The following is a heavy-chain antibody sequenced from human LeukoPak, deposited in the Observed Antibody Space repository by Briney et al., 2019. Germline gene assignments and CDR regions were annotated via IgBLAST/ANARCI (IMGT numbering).Heavy chain of an antibody. CDR2: INAGNGNT. CDR3: AREEYTCFDY. J-gene: IGHJ4*02. V-gene: IGHV1-3*01. CDR1: GYTFTSYG. Sequence: ASVKVSCKASGYTFTSYGISWVRQAPGQGLEWMGWINAGNGNTKYSQKFQGRVTITRDTSASTAYMELSSLRSEDTAVYYCAREEYTCFDYWGQGTLVTVSS. D-gene: IGHD1-1*01.